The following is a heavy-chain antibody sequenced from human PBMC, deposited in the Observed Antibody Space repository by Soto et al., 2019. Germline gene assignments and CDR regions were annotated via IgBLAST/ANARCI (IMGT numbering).Heavy chain of an antibody. D-gene: IGHD5-18*01. V-gene: IGHV3-23*01. Sequence: TGGSLRLSCAASGFTFSSYAMSWDRQAPGKGLEWVSAISGSGGSTYYADSVKGRFTISRDNSKNTLYLQMNSLRAEDTAVYYCSNLSCGHSYGPFDFWGQGTLDTVSS. J-gene: IGHJ5*01. CDR2: ISGSGGST. CDR3: SNLSCGHSYGPFDF. CDR1: GFTFSSYA.